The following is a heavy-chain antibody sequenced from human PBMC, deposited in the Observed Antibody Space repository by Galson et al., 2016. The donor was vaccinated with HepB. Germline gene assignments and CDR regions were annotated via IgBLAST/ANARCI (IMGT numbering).Heavy chain of an antibody. CDR3: AKFPGFGLETEYKPINY. CDR1: GLTINPYA. V-gene: IGHV3-23*01. J-gene: IGHJ4*02. D-gene: IGHD6-6*01. Sequence: SLRLSCAVSGLTINPYAMSWVRQASGKGLEWVSDISGSGSATFYADSVKGRFTISRDNAKNTLYLQMNSLRTEDTAVYYCAKFPGFGLETEYKPINYWGQGTLVTVSS. CDR2: ISGSGSAT.